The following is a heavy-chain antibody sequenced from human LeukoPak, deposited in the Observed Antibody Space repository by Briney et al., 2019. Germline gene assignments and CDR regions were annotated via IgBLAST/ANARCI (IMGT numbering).Heavy chain of an antibody. V-gene: IGHV3-48*03. J-gene: IGHJ4*02. CDR1: GFTFSSYE. CDR3: AKREKSSSGSFDY. CDR2: ISSSGSTI. Sequence: GGSLRLSCAASGFTFSSYEMNWVRQAPGKGLEWVSYISSSGSTIYYADSVKGRFTISRDNSKNTLYLQMNSLRAEDTAVYYCAKREKSSSGSFDYWGQGTLVTVSS. D-gene: IGHD3-22*01.